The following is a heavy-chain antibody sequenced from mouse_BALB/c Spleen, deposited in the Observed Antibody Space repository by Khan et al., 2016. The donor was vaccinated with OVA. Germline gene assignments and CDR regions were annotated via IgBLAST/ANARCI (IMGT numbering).Heavy chain of an antibody. J-gene: IGHJ1*01. CDR2: ISDGGSYT. Sequence: EVHLVESGGGLVKPGGSLKLSCAASGFTFSDYYMYWVRQTPEKRLEWVATISDGGSYTYYPDSVKGRFTISRDNAKNNLYLQMSSLKSEDTAMYYCARDGNYWYFDVWGAETTVAVAS. CDR3: ARDGNYWYFDV. D-gene: IGHD2-1*01. V-gene: IGHV5-4*02. CDR1: GFTFSDYY.